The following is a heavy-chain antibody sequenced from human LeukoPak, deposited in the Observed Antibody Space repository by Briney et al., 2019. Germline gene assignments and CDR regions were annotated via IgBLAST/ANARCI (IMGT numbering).Heavy chain of an antibody. D-gene: IGHD4-23*01. CDR2: MNPNSGNT. J-gene: IGHJ4*02. CDR3: ARAATVVTPYFDY. Sequence: ASVKVSFKASGYTFTSYDINWVRQATGQGLEWMGWMNPNSGNTGYAQKFQGRVTMTRNTSISTAYMELSSLRSEDTAVYYCARAATVVTPYFDYWGQGTLVTVSS. V-gene: IGHV1-8*01. CDR1: GYTFTSYD.